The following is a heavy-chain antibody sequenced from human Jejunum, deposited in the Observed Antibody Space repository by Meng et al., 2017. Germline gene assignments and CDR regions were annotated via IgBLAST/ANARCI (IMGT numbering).Heavy chain of an antibody. J-gene: IGHJ4*02. V-gene: IGHV3-30*02. CDR2: IWYDGSNK. D-gene: IGHD6-19*01. CDR3: TTWAAYDQSSGWSGPLDY. Sequence: GASLKISCAASGFTFNTFGLHWVRQAAGKGLEWVAFIWYDGSNKYYADSVKGRFTISRDNSKNTLYLQMNSLRAEYTAVYYWTTWAAYDQSSGWSGPLDYWGQGTLVTVSS. CDR1: GFTFNTFG.